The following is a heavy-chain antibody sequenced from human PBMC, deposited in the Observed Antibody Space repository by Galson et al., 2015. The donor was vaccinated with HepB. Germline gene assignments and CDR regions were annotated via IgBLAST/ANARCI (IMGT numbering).Heavy chain of an antibody. Sequence: SLRLSCAASGFTFSSYWMSWVRQAPGKGLEWVANIKQDGSEKYYVDSVKGRFTISRDNAKNSLYLQMNSLRAEDTAVYYCATTEAYYDFWSGYTIGGFDYWGQGTLVTVSP. CDR3: ATTEAYYDFWSGYTIGGFDY. V-gene: IGHV3-7*03. D-gene: IGHD3-3*01. J-gene: IGHJ4*02. CDR1: GFTFSSYW. CDR2: IKQDGSEK.